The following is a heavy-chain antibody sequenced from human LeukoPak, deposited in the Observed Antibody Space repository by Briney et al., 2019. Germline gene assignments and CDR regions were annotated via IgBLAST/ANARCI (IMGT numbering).Heavy chain of an antibody. CDR1: GDSVSSNSAA. V-gene: IGHV6-1*01. CDR2: TYYRSKWYN. CDR3: ARDHDGSSWYKPSRCFDY. Sequence: SQTLSLTCAISGDSVSSNSAAWNWIRQSPSRGLEWLGRTYYRSKWYNDYAVSVKSRITINPDTSKNQFSLKLSSVTAADTAVYYCARDHDGSSWYKPSRCFDYWGQGTLVTVSS. D-gene: IGHD6-13*01. J-gene: IGHJ4*02.